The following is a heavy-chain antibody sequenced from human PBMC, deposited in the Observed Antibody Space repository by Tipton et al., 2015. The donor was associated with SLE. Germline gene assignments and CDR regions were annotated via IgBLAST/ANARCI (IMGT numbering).Heavy chain of an antibody. Sequence: TLSLTCTVSGGSISSSSYYWGWIRQPPGKGLEWIGSIYYSGSTYYNPSLKSRVTISVDTSKNQFSLKLSSVTAADTAVYYCAISEGEWLLLSWFDPWGQGTPVTVSS. D-gene: IGHD3-3*01. V-gene: IGHV4-39*01. CDR1: GGSISSSSYY. CDR2: IYYSGST. CDR3: AISEGEWLLLSWFDP. J-gene: IGHJ5*02.